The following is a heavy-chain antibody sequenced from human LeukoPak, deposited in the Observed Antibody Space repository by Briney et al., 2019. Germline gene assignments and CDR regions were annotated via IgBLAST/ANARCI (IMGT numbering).Heavy chain of an antibody. CDR3: AKVLYGSGSYYFDY. D-gene: IGHD3-10*01. CDR1: GFTFSSYG. J-gene: IGHJ4*02. CDR2: ISYDGSNK. Sequence: GGSLRLSCAASGFTFSSYGMHWVRQAPGKGLEWVAVISYDGSNKYYADSVKGRFTISRDNSKNTLYLQMNSLRAEDTAVYYCAKVLYGSGSYYFDYWGQGTLVTVSS. V-gene: IGHV3-30*18.